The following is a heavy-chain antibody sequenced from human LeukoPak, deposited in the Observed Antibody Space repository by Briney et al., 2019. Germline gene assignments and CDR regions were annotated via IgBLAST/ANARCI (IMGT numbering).Heavy chain of an antibody. D-gene: IGHD3/OR15-3a*01. Sequence: LETLSLTCTVSGVSISSSNSYWGWIRQPPGKGLEWIGRVYYTGNTYYNAALKSRVTIVIDTSKNQISLRLTSVTATDTAMYYCARQTGSGLFTLPGGQGTLVTVSS. V-gene: IGHV4-39*01. J-gene: IGHJ4*02. CDR3: ARQTGSGLFTLP. CDR2: VYYTGNT. CDR1: GVSISSSNSY.